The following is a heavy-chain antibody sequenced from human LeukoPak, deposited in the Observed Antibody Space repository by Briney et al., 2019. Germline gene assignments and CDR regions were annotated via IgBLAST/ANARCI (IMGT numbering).Heavy chain of an antibody. CDR1: GGSISSYY. CDR2: IYYSGST. D-gene: IGHD6-19*01. CDR3: ARIMSSGWYLDAFDS. J-gene: IGHJ3*02. V-gene: IGHV4-59*01. Sequence: SETLSLTCTVSGGSISSYYWSWIRQPPGKGLEWIGYIYYSGSTNYNPSLNSRVTISVATSKKPFSLKLSSITAADTAVYYCARIMSSGWYLDAFDSWGQGTMVTVSS.